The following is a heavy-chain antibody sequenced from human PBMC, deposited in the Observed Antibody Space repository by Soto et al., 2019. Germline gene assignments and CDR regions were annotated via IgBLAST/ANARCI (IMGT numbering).Heavy chain of an antibody. V-gene: IGHV1-69*13. D-gene: IGHD5-12*01. CDR2: IIPIFGTA. CDR3: ARVEMATIAVYYGMDV. J-gene: IGHJ6*02. CDR1: GGTFSSYA. Sequence: SVKVSCKASGGTFSSYAISWVRQAPGQGLEWMGGIIPIFGTANYAQKFQGRVTITADESTSTAYMELSSLRSEDTAVYYCARVEMATIAVYYGMDVWGQGTTVTVSS.